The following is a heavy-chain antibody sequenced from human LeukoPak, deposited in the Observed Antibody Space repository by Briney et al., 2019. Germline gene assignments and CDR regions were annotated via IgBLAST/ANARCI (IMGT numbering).Heavy chain of an antibody. CDR1: AFTVSEYG. CDR2: IIGGGANT. CDR3: AKKASRRYYDESNAEYFQH. J-gene: IGHJ1*01. Sequence: RPGRSLRLSCALAAFTVSEYGMSCIRQPPRNWLEWVAAIIGGGANTYYTDSVKGRFTISREYPKNMLFLQMKRLRAEDTAMYYCAKKASRRYYDESNAEYFQHWGQGTLVIVS. D-gene: IGHD3-10*01. V-gene: IGHV3-23*01.